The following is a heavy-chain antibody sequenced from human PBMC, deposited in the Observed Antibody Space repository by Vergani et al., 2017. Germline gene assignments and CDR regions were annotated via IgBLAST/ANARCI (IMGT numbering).Heavy chain of an antibody. D-gene: IGHD3-22*01. CDR3: ARRKDSSGYYPRLGWFDP. CDR1: GGSISSSSYY. CDR2: LYYSGST. Sequence: QLQLQESGPGLVKPSETLSLTCTVSGGSISSSSYYWGWIRQPPGKGLEWIGSLYYSGSTYYNPSLRSRVTISVDTSKNQFSLKLSSVTAADTAVYYCARRKDSSGYYPRLGWFDPWGQGTLVTVSS. J-gene: IGHJ5*02. V-gene: IGHV4-39*01.